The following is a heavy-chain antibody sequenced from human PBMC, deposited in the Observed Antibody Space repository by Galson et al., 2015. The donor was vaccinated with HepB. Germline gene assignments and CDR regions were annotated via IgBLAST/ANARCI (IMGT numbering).Heavy chain of an antibody. CDR2: INPNSGGT. J-gene: IGHJ6*03. CDR3: ARDFSVVVPVATNYYSYSYMDV. V-gene: IGHV1-2*06. Sequence: SVKVSCKASGYTFTDYYMHWVRQAPGQGLEWMGRINPNSGGTYYVQKFQGRVTMTRDTSINTSYMELSRLRSDDTAVYYCARDFSVVVPVATNYYSYSYMDVWGKGTTVTVSS. CDR1: GYTFTDYY. D-gene: IGHD2-2*01.